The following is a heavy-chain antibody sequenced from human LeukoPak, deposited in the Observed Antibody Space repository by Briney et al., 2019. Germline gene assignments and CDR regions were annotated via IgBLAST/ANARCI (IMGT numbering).Heavy chain of an antibody. J-gene: IGHJ4*02. D-gene: IGHD3-16*01. V-gene: IGHV3-23*01. Sequence: PGGSLRLSCAASGFTFSSYAMSWVRQAPVKGLEWVSAISGSGGSTYYADSVKGRFTISRDNSKNTLYLQMNSLRAEDTAVYYCAKAPAVFGDYFDYWGQGTLVTVSS. CDR3: AKAPAVFGDYFDY. CDR2: ISGSGGST. CDR1: GFTFSSYA.